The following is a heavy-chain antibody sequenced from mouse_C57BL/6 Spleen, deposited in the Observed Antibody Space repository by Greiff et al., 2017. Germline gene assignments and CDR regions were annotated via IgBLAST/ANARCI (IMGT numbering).Heavy chain of an antibody. V-gene: IGHV1-64*01. Sequence: QVQLQQPGAELVKPGASVKLSCKASGYTFTSYWMHWVKQRPGQGLEWIGMIHPNSGSTNYNEKFKSKATLTVDKSSSTAYMQLSSLTSEDSAVYYCARDYTVVATRYFDVWGTGTTGTVSS. D-gene: IGHD1-1*01. CDR3: ARDYTVVATRYFDV. J-gene: IGHJ1*03. CDR1: GYTFTSYW. CDR2: IHPNSGST.